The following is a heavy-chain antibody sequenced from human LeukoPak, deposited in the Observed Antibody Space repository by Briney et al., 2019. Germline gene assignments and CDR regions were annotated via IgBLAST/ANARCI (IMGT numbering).Heavy chain of an antibody. Sequence: GGSLRLSCTASKFTFSNYGMQWVRQAPGKGLEWVANIKDDGSEKNHVDSLKGRFSISRDNARNSLYLQISSLRAEDTAVYYCAREVVATASAFDCWGQGTLVTVSS. D-gene: IGHD2-21*01. CDR3: AREVVATASAFDC. J-gene: IGHJ4*02. CDR1: KFTFSNYG. V-gene: IGHV3-7*03. CDR2: IKDDGSEK.